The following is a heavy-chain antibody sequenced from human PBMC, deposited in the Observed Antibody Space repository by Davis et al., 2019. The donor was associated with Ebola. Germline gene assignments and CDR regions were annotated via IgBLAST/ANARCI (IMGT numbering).Heavy chain of an antibody. D-gene: IGHD2-21*01. CDR2: INHSGII. CDR3: ARSPVWRRWFDF. CDR1: GGSFSGNY. V-gene: IGHV4-34*01. J-gene: IGHJ5*01. Sequence: PSETLSLTCAVYGGSFSGNYWSWIRQPPGKGLEWIGEINHSGIINYNPSLESRVTISVDAFNNRFSLTLTSLTAADTAVYYCARSPVWRRWFDFWGQGTPVIVSS.